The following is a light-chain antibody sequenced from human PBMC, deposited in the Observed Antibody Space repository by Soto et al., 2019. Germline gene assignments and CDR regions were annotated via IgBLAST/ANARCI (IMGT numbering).Light chain of an antibody. CDR3: SSYRSSNTRV. J-gene: IGLJ1*01. Sequence: QSVLTQPASVSGSPGQSITISCTGTSSDVGDYNFVSWYQQHPGKAPQLMIYEVSKRPSGVSNRFSGSKSGNTASLTISGLQAEDEADYYCSSYRSSNTRVFGTGTKLTVL. CDR1: SSDVGDYNF. CDR2: EVS. V-gene: IGLV2-14*01.